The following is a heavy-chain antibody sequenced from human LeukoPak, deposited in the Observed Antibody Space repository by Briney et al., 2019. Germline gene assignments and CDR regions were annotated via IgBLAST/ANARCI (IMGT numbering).Heavy chain of an antibody. CDR1: GFTVSSNY. CDR3: ARGLGINEMVDAFDI. J-gene: IGHJ3*02. V-gene: IGHV3-53*01. CDR2: IYSGGST. D-gene: IGHD7-27*01. Sequence: QPGGSLRLSCAASGFTVSSNYMSWVRQAPGKGLEWVSVIYSGGSTYYADSVKGRFTISRDNSKNTLYLQMNSLRAEDTAVYYCARGLGINEMVDAFDIWGQGTMVTVSS.